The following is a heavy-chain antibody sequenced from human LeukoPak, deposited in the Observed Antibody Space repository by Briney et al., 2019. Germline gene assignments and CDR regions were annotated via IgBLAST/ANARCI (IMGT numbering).Heavy chain of an antibody. CDR1: GGSFSGYY. V-gene: IGHV4-34*01. J-gene: IGHJ4*02. CDR2: INHSGST. CDR3: ARGLRGIAAAGTPNY. D-gene: IGHD6-13*01. Sequence: SAPLSLTYAVYGGSFSGYYWSWIRQPAGKGLEWIGEINHSGSTNYNPSLQSQVTISVDTSKNHFSLKWSSVTAADTAVYYCARGLRGIAAAGTPNYGSQASLATV.